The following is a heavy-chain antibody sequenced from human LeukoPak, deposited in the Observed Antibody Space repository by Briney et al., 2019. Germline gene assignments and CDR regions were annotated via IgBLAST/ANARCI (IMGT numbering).Heavy chain of an antibody. Sequence: GGSLRLSCAASGFTFIDYDMHWVRQVIGKGLEWVSAIGIRGDTHYSGSVKGRFTISRENAESSLYLQMNSLRAEDTAVYYCARGGIQVSGIDVFHYWGQGTLVTVSS. CDR3: ARGGIQVSGIDVFHY. D-gene: IGHD6-19*01. V-gene: IGHV3-13*01. CDR2: IGIRGDT. J-gene: IGHJ4*02. CDR1: GFTFIDYD.